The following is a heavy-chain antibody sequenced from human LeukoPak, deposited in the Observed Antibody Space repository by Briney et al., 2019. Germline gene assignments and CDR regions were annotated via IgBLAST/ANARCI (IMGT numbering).Heavy chain of an antibody. CDR3: ARDHNGYFQH. CDR2: ISGDGTKT. CDR1: GFTFSDYW. V-gene: IGHV3-74*01. J-gene: IGHJ1*01. Sequence: GGSLRLSCAASGFTFSDYWMHWVRQVPGEGLVWVSRISGDGTKTAYAGSVKGRFTISRDNARNTLYLQMNSLRAEDTAVYYCARDHNGYFQHWGQGTLVTVSS. D-gene: IGHD1-14*01.